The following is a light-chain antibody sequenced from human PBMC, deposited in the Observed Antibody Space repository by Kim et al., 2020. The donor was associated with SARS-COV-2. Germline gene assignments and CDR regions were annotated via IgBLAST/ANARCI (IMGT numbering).Light chain of an antibody. CDR2: AAS. CDR1: QSINAY. J-gene: IGKJ1*01. Sequence: DIQMTQSPSSLAASVGDRVTITCRASQSINAYLNWYQQKPGKAPKLLIYAASTLQSGVPSRFSGSGSGTDFTLTISSLQPDDFATYYCQQYNSYGWTFGQGTKVDIK. V-gene: IGKV1-16*01. CDR3: QQYNSYGWT.